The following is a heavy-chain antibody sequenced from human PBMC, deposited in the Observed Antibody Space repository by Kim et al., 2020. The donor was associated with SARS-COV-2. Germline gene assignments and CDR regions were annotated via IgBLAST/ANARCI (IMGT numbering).Heavy chain of an antibody. Sequence: GGSLRLSCAASGFTFNDYGMSWVRQSPGKGLEWVSAISPTGDASDYADSVRGRFTISRDSSKNTLYLQMSSVRAEDTALYYCARVYYVVDYWCQGTQVTV. J-gene: IGHJ4*02. D-gene: IGHD3-10*01. V-gene: IGHV3-23*01. CDR1: GFTFNDYG. CDR2: ISPTGDAS. CDR3: ARVYYVVDY.